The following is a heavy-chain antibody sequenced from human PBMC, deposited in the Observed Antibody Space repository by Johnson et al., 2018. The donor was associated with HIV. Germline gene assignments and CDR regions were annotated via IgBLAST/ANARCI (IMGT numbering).Heavy chain of an antibody. CDR2: IYSGGST. CDR1: GFTFSSYA. V-gene: IGHV3-66*01. Sequence: VQLVESGGGLVQPGGSLRLSCAASGFTFSSYAMSWVRQAPGKGLEGVSVIYSGGSTYYADSVKGRFTISRDNSKNTLYLQLNSLRAEDTAVYYCARDPSATYAFDIWGHGTMVTVSS. J-gene: IGHJ3*02. CDR3: ARDPSATYAFDI.